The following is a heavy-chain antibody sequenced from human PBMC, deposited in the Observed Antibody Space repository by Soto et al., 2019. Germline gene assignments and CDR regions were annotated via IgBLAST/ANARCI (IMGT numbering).Heavy chain of an antibody. V-gene: IGHV3-11*01. J-gene: IGHJ6*02. Sequence: GGSLRLSCAASGFTFSDYYMSWIRQAPGKGLEWVSYISSSGSTIYYADSVKGRFTISRDNAKNSLYLQMNSLRAEDTAVYYCARDLDTVMFKVYYYYNGMDVWGQGTTVTVS. CDR2: ISSSGSTI. D-gene: IGHD5-18*01. CDR1: GFTFSDYY. CDR3: ARDLDTVMFKVYYYYNGMDV.